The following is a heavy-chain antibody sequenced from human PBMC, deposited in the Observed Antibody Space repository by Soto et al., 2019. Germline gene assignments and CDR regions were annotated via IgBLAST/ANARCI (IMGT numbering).Heavy chain of an antibody. V-gene: IGHV3-11*06. Sequence: PGGSLRLSCAASGFTFSDYYMSWIRQAPGKGLEWVSYISSSSSYTNCADSVKGRFTISRDNAKNSLYLQMNSLRAEDTAVYYCARLNTRVTTWTEYYYYYYGMDVWGQGTTVTVS. J-gene: IGHJ6*02. CDR3: ARLNTRVTTWTEYYYYYYGMDV. CDR1: GFTFSDYY. CDR2: ISSSSSYT. D-gene: IGHD4-17*01.